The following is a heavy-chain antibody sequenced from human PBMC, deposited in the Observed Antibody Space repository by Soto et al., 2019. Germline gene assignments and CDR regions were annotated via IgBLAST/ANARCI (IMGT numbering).Heavy chain of an antibody. J-gene: IGHJ4*02. CDR3: ASEKRANGYFDY. V-gene: IGHV3-7*01. D-gene: IGHD6-25*01. CDR1: GFTFSNYW. CDR2: IKQDGSEK. Sequence: EVQLVESGGGLVQPGGSLRLSCAASGFTFSNYWMSWVRQAPGKGLEWVANIKQDGSEKYYVDSVNGRFTISRDNAKNSLTMQMNGLRAEDTAVYYCASEKRANGYFDYWGQGTLVTVSS.